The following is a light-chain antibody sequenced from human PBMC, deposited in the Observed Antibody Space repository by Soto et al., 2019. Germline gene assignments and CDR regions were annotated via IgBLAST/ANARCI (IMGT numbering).Light chain of an antibody. CDR3: SSYTSGRDVYV. V-gene: IGLV2-14*01. Sequence: QSALTQPASVSGSPVQSITISCTGTSSDVGSYHYVSWFQQHPGKAPKHIIFEVSDRHSGVSTRFSGSKSGDTASLTISGLQADYEADYYCSSYTSGRDVYVFGGGTKVTVL. CDR2: EVS. J-gene: IGLJ1*01. CDR1: SSDVGSYHY.